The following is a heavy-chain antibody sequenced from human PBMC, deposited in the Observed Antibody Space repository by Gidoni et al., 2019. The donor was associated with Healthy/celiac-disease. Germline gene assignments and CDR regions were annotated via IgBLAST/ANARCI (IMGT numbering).Heavy chain of an antibody. CDR2: IIPLFGTA. J-gene: IGHJ3*02. Sequence: QAQLVQSGAEVQKPGSSVKVSCKASGAPFSSYAISWVRQAPEQGLEWMGGIIPLFGTANYAQKFQGRVTITADESTSTAYMELRSLRSEDTAVYYCAGDLPGDSSGYYHGPFDIWGQGTMVTVSS. V-gene: IGHV1-69*01. D-gene: IGHD3-22*01. CDR1: GAPFSSYA. CDR3: AGDLPGDSSGYYHGPFDI.